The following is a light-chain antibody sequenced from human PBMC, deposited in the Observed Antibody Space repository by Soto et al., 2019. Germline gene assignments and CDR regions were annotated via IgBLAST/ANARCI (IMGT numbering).Light chain of an antibody. CDR1: SSDVGGYNY. Sequence: QSALTQPASVSGSPGQSITISCTGTSSDVGGYNYVSWYQQHPGKAPKLMIYDVSNRPSGVSNRFSGSKSGNTASLTISGLQAEDEADYYCSSYTCSSTRGYVFGTGTKLTVL. J-gene: IGLJ1*01. V-gene: IGLV2-14*01. CDR3: SSYTCSSTRGYV. CDR2: DVS.